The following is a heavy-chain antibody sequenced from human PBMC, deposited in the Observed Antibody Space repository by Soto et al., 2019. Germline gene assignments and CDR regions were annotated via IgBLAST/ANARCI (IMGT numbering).Heavy chain of an antibody. V-gene: IGHV5-51*01. Sequence: PGESLKISGKGAGYSFTSYWIGWVRQMPGKGLEWMGIIYPGDSDTRYSPSFQGQVTISADKSISTAYLQWSSLKASDTAMYYCARQVSWELHNWFDPWGQGTLVTVSS. CDR2: IYPGDSDT. CDR1: GYSFTSYW. J-gene: IGHJ5*02. CDR3: ARQVSWELHNWFDP. D-gene: IGHD1-26*01.